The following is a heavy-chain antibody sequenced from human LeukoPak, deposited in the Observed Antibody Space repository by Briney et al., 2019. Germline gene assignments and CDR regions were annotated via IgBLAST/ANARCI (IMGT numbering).Heavy chain of an antibody. J-gene: IGHJ5*02. CDR3: TRDQDPYGDYSRNWFDP. Sequence: GGSLRLSCAASGFTFSSYAMHWVRQAPGKGLEWVAVISYDGSNKYYADSVKGRFTISRDNSKNTLYLQMNSLRAEDTAVYYCTRDQDPYGDYSRNWFDPWGQGTLVTLSS. CDR1: GFTFSSYA. V-gene: IGHV3-30*04. CDR2: ISYDGSNK. D-gene: IGHD4-17*01.